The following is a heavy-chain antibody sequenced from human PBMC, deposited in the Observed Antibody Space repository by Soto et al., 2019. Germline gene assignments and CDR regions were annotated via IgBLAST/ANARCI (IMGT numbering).Heavy chain of an antibody. CDR1: GFTFSSYA. D-gene: IGHD3-3*01. J-gene: IGHJ4*02. Sequence: QVQLVESGGGVVQPGRSLRLSCAASGFTFSSYAMHWVRQAPGKGLEWVAVISYDGRNKYYGDSVKGRFTISRDNSKNTLYLQMNSLGAEDTGVYYCARGIERLLGYWGQGTLVTVSS. CDR2: ISYDGRNK. CDR3: ARGIERLLGY. V-gene: IGHV3-30*04.